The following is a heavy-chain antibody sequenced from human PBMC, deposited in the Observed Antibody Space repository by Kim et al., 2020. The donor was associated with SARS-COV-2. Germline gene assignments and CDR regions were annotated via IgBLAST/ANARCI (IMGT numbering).Heavy chain of an antibody. J-gene: IGHJ4*02. CDR3: GGGIVATIIDY. Sequence: TYYAASVEGRFTISRDKSKNTLYLQMNSLRAEVTAVYYCGGGIVATIIDYWGQGTLVTVSS. D-gene: IGHD5-12*01. V-gene: IGHV3-53*01. CDR2: T.